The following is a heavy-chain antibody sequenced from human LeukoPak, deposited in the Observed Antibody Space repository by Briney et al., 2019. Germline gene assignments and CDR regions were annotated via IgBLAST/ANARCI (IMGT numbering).Heavy chain of an antibody. D-gene: IGHD6-13*01. CDR2: ISGSGGST. CDR1: GFTFSSYA. CDR3: AIDLGYSSSWYQGRDY. V-gene: IGHV3-23*01. Sequence: AGGSLRLSCAASGFTFSSYAMSWVRQAPGKGLEWVSAISGSGGSTYYADSVKGRFTISRDNSKNTLYLQMNSLRAEDTAVYYCAIDLGYSSSWYQGRDYWGQGTLVTVSS. J-gene: IGHJ4*02.